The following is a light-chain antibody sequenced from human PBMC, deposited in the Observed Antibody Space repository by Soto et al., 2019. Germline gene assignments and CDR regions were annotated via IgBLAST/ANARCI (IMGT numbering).Light chain of an antibody. CDR3: QSFDSSLSCYV. J-gene: IGLJ1*01. Sequence: QSVLTQPPSVSGAPGQRVTISCTGSKSDIGAGYDLHWYQQFPGAAPKLLIYGNTNRPSGVPDRFSGSRSGTSASLAITGLQAEDEADYFCQSFDSSLSCYVFGTGTKLTVL. V-gene: IGLV1-40*01. CDR2: GNT. CDR1: KSDIGAGYD.